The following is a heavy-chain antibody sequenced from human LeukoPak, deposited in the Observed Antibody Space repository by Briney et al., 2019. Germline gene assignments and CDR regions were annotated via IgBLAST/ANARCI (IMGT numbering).Heavy chain of an antibody. CDR1: GFTFSTYD. CDR2: INPAGDT. Sequence: GGSLRLSCAASGFTFSTYDMHWVRQATGKGLEWVSGINPAGDTYYPGSVKGRFTISREDAKNSFYLQMNSLRVGGTAVYYCARGGRSGGSCSSMDVWGQGTTVTVSS. D-gene: IGHD2-15*01. CDR3: ARGGRSGGSCSSMDV. J-gene: IGHJ6*02. V-gene: IGHV3-13*04.